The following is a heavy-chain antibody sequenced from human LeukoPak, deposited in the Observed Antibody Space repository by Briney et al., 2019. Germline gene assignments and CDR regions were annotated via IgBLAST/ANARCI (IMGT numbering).Heavy chain of an antibody. D-gene: IGHD2-2*02. Sequence: PSEPLSLPCGVSGGSFSAYYWSWLRQPPRKGLEWIGEIYHDGDVKYNPSLKSRVTMSIDASKNQFTLNLRSVTAADTAVYYCARVPLYTSNWLSFDPWGQGTLVTVSS. CDR3: ARVPLYTSNWLSFDP. CDR2: IYHDGDV. V-gene: IGHV4-34*01. CDR1: GGSFSAYY. J-gene: IGHJ5*02.